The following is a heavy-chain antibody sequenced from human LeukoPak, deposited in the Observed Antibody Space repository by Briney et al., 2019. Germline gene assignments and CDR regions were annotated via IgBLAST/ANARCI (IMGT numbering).Heavy chain of an antibody. J-gene: IGHJ4*02. CDR1: GNYW. D-gene: IGHD2-2*01. Sequence: GGSLRLSCAASGNYWMHWVRQAPGKGLVWVSHVDSDGSWTSHADSVKGRFTISKDNAKNTVYLQMNNLRTEDTAVYYCVSFYETNWGRGTLVTVSS. CDR3: VSFYETN. CDR2: VDSDGSWT. V-gene: IGHV3-74*01.